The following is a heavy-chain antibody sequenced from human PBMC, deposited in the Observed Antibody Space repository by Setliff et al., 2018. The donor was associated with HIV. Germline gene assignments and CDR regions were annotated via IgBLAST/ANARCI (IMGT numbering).Heavy chain of an antibody. CDR3: AREGGSERMPFFYYYMDV. CDR1: GFIFDGYA. V-gene: IGHV3-43*01. Sequence: GESLRLSCAASGFIFDGYAMHWVRQVPGKGLEWVALISWDGATTNYADSVKGRFTISRDSSKNSLYLQMNSLRTEDTALYYCAREGGSERMPFFYYYMDVWGKGTTVTVSS. CDR2: ISWDGATT. D-gene: IGHD3-10*01. J-gene: IGHJ6*03.